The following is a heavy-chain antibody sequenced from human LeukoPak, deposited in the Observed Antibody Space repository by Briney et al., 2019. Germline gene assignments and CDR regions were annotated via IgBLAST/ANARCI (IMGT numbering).Heavy chain of an antibody. V-gene: IGHV3-30*04. CDR3: ARGTVYCSGGSCYRKDWFDP. CDR1: GFTFSSYA. CDR2: ISYDGSNK. J-gene: IGHJ5*02. D-gene: IGHD2-15*01. Sequence: GGSLRLSCAASGFTFSSYAMHWVRQAPGKGLEWVAGISYDGSNKYYADSVKGRFTISRDNSENTLYLQMNSLRAEDTAVYYCARGTVYCSGGSCYRKDWFDPWGQGTLVTVSS.